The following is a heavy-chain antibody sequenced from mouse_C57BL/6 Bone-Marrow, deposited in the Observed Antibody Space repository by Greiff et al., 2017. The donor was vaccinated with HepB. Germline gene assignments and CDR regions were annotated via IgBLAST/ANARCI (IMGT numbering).Heavy chain of an antibody. V-gene: IGHV5-4*03. CDR1: GFTFSSYA. CDR2: ISDGGSYT. CDR3: ARVLYDYDEAMDY. Sequence: EVKLVESGGGLVKPGGSLKLSCAASGFTFSSYAMSWVRQTPEKRLEWVATISDGGSYTYYPDNVKGRFTISRDNAKNNLYLQMSHLKSEDTAMYYCARVLYDYDEAMDYWGQGTSVTVSS. J-gene: IGHJ4*01. D-gene: IGHD2-4*01.